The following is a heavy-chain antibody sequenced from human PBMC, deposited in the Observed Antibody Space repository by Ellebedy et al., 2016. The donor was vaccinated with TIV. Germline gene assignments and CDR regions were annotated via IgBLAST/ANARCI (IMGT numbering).Heavy chain of an antibody. D-gene: IGHD6-19*01. CDR3: ARVDGSGWYYFAS. CDR2: IFHSGGA. CDR1: GGSMFDLY. V-gene: IGHV4-59*01. J-gene: IGHJ4*02. Sequence: MPSETLSLTCTVSGGSMFDLYWSWIRQPPGKGLEWIGYIFHSGGANYNPSLKSRVTISVDRSKNQFSLKLNSVTASDTAVYFCARVDGSGWYYFASWGQGTLVTVSS.